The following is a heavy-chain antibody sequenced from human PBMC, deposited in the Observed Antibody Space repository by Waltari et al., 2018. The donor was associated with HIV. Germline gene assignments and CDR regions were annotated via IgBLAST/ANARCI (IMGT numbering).Heavy chain of an antibody. CDR1: GCSLGSSSPF. CDR2: LFYSLST. D-gene: IGHD1-26*01. J-gene: IGHJ3*02. V-gene: IGHV4-39*01. Sequence: QMQLQESGPGLVKPSETLSLTCPVSGCSLGSSSPFWAWIRHPPGTGLDWIGPLFYSLSTDYNPSLKSRVTIAVDTSKNQFALKMSSVTAADTAVYYCARLQGWELIGSAAFDIWGQGTMVTVSS. CDR3: ARLQGWELIGSAAFDI.